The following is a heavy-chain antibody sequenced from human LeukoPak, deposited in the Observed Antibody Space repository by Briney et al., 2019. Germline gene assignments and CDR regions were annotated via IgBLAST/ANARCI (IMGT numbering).Heavy chain of an antibody. V-gene: IGHV3-21*01. D-gene: IGHD2/OR15-2a*01. CDR1: GFTFSSYS. CDR3: AREVYCSHTTCYYFDY. CDR2: ISDSSRYI. J-gene: IGHJ4*02. Sequence: PGGSLRLFCAASGFTFSSYSMNWVRQAPGKGLEWVSSISDSSRYIFYADSVKGRFTISRDNAKNSLYLQMNSLRAEDTAVYYCAREVYCSHTTCYYFDYWGLGTLVTVSS.